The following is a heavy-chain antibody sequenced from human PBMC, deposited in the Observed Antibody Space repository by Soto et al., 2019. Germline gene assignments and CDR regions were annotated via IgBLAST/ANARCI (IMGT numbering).Heavy chain of an antibody. D-gene: IGHD4-17*01. J-gene: IGHJ4*02. CDR1: GFTFSDYY. Sequence: GGSLRLSCAAYGFTFSDYYMTWIRQAPGKGLEWVSFISSSGSSISYADSVKGRFTISRDNARKSLFLLLSSLRVEDTAIYYCARKRYGDSAFDYWGQGALVTVS. CDR2: ISSSGSSI. CDR3: ARKRYGDSAFDY. V-gene: IGHV3-11*01.